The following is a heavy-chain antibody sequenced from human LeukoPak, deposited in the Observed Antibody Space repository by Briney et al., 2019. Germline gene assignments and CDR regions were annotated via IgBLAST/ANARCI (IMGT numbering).Heavy chain of an antibody. Sequence: PGGSLRLSCATSGFTFSSYSMNWVRQAPGKGLEWVSYISSSSRTIYYADSVKGRFTISRDNAKNSLFLQMNSLRADDTAVYYCARESTGYYQYNWFDPWGQGTLVTVSS. D-gene: IGHD3-9*01. CDR1: GFTFSSYS. J-gene: IGHJ5*02. CDR2: ISSSSRTI. V-gene: IGHV3-48*01. CDR3: ARESTGYYQYNWFDP.